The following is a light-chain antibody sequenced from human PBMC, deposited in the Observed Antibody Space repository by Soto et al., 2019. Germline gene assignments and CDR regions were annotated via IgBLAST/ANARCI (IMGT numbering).Light chain of an antibody. CDR2: AAS. Sequence: EIVMTQSPATLSVSPGERATLSCRASQSVSNNLAWYQQKPGQAPRLLIYAASTRATGIPARFSGSGSGTEFTLTISSLQSEDFAVYYCQQYKNWPPLTFGGGTKVDIK. CDR3: QQYKNWPPLT. V-gene: IGKV3-15*01. CDR1: QSVSNN. J-gene: IGKJ4*01.